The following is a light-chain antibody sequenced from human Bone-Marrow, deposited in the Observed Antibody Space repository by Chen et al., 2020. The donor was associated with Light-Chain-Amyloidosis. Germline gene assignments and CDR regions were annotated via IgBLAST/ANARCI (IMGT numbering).Light chain of an antibody. V-gene: IGLV1-51*01. CDR3: GAWDSSLSAGL. J-gene: IGLJ2*01. CDR1: TSNIGNNY. Sequence: QSVLTQPPSVSAAPGQRVTISCSGSTSNIGNNYVSWYQQLPGTAPKLLIYDNNRRSSGIPDRFSASKSGTSATLGITGLQTEDEADYYCGAWDSSLSAGLFGGGTKLTVL. CDR2: DNN.